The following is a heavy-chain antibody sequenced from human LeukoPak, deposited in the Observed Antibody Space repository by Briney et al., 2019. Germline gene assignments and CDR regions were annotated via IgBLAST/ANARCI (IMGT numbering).Heavy chain of an antibody. CDR2: IYYSGST. D-gene: IGHD2-2*01. Sequence: RSETLSLTCTVSGGSISSGGYYWSWIRQHPGKGLEWIGYIYYSGSTYYNPSLKSRVTISVDTSKNQFSLKLSPVTAADTAVYYCARVDCSSTSCPRWSDPWGQGTLVTVSS. CDR3: ARVDCSSTSCPRWSDP. J-gene: IGHJ5*02. V-gene: IGHV4-31*03. CDR1: GGSISSGGYY.